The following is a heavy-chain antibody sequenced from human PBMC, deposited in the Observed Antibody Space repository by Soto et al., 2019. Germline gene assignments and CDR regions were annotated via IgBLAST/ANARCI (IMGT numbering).Heavy chain of an antibody. CDR3: AKDQARTLRYFDWSPTSYYYYGMDV. CDR2: ISGRGSNT. Sequence: GGSLRLSCAASGFTFSDWYMAWIRQTPDKGLAWISDISGRGSNTHYADSVKGRFTISRDNAKNTLYLQMNSLRAEDTAVYYCAKDQARTLRYFDWSPTSYYYYGMDVWGQGTTVTVSS. CDR1: GFTFSDWY. D-gene: IGHD3-9*01. J-gene: IGHJ6*02. V-gene: IGHV3-11*05.